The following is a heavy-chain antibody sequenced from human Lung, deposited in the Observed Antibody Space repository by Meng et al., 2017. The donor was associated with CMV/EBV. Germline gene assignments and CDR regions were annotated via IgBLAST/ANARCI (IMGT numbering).Heavy chain of an antibody. D-gene: IGHD1-1*01. J-gene: IGHJ4*02. CDR1: GFTFRNYA. V-gene: IGHV3-23*03. CDR3: AKVRGLGSTWNDY. CDR2: IYSGDNRI. Sequence: CAASGFTFRNYAMSWVRQAPGKGLEWVSVIYSGDNRIYYADSVRGRFTISRDDSKNTVYLQMNSLRAEDTAIYYCAKVRGLGSTWNDYWGQGTLVTVSS.